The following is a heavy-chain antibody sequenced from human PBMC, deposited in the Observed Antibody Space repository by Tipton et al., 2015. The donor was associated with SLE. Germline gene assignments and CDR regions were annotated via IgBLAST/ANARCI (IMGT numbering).Heavy chain of an antibody. Sequence: TLSLTCTVSGGSISSYYWSWIRQPPGKGLEWIGYIYYSGSTNYNPSLKSRVTISVDTSKNQFSLKLSSVTAADTAVYYCARGEAGDYGGQGTLVTVSS. CDR2: IYYSGST. CDR3: ARGEAGDY. J-gene: IGHJ4*02. D-gene: IGHD6-19*01. V-gene: IGHV4-59*01. CDR1: GGSISSYY.